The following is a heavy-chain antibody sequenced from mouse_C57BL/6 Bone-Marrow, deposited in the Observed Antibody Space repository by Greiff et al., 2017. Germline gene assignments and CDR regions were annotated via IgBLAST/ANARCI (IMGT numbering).Heavy chain of an antibody. CDR2: IYPGSGST. CDR1: GYTFTSYW. CDR3: ARASDGYYYAMDD. D-gene: IGHD2-3*01. J-gene: IGHJ4*01. Sequence: QVQLQQSGAELVKPGASVKMSCKASGYTFTSYWITWVKQRPGQGLEWIGDIYPGSGSTNYNEKFKSQATLTVDTSASTAYMQLSSLTSEDSAVYYCARASDGYYYAMDDWGQGTSVTVSS. V-gene: IGHV1-55*01.